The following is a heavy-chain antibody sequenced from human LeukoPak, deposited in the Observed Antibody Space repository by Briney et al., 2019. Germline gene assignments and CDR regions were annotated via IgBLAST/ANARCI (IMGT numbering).Heavy chain of an antibody. CDR2: IVVGSDNT. D-gene: IGHD4-11*01. Sequence: ASVKVSCKASGFTFTTSTIHWVRQARGQRLEWIGWIVVGSDNTNYAQKFQERVTFTRDMSTSTAYMELSSLRSEDTAVYYCAATSNYKPLGNWGQGTLVTVSS. CDR3: AATSNYKPLGN. CDR1: GFTFTTST. V-gene: IGHV1-58*02. J-gene: IGHJ4*02.